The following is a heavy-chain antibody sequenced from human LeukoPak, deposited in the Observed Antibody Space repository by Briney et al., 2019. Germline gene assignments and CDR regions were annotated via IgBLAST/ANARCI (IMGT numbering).Heavy chain of an antibody. CDR2: ISTDGSST. V-gene: IGHV3-74*01. J-gene: IGHJ4*02. CDR1: GFTFSSNW. CDR3: ARGDTGFSSAWRRDFDY. Sequence: QPGGSLSLSCAAYGFTFSSNWLHWVRQGPGKGLVWVSRISTDGSSTTYADSVKGRFTISRDNAKNTLYLQMNNLRPEDTAVYYCARGDTGFSSAWRRDFDYWGQGTLVTASS. D-gene: IGHD6-19*01.